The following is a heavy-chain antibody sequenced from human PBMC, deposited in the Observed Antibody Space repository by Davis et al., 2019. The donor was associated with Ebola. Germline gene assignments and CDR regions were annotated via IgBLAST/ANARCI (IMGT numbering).Heavy chain of an antibody. Sequence: ASVKVSCKASGYTFTTYAMHWVRQAPGQRLEWMGWINAGNGNTKYSQKFQGRVTITRDTSASTAYMELSSLRSEDTAVYYCARDSYGGGLLYGFYYGMDVWGQGTTVTVSS. CDR1: GYTFTTYA. CDR3: ARDSYGGGLLYGFYYGMDV. V-gene: IGHV1-3*01. J-gene: IGHJ6*02. CDR2: INAGNGNT. D-gene: IGHD3-3*01.